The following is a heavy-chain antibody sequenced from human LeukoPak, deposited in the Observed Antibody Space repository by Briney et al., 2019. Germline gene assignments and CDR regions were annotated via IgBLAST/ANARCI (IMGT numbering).Heavy chain of an antibody. CDR2: IRYDGSNK. CDR1: GFTFSSYD. CDR3: ANLGMGIDY. V-gene: IGHV3-30*02. Sequence: GGSLRLSCAASGFTFSSYDMHWVRQSPGKGLEWVAFIRYDGSNKHYADSVKGRFTIPRDNSKNTLYLQMNSLRAEDTAVYLCANLGMGIDYWGQGTLVTVST. J-gene: IGHJ4*02. D-gene: IGHD7-27*01.